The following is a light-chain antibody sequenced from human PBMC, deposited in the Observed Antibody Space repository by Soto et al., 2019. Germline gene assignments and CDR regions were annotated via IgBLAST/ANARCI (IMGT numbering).Light chain of an antibody. Sequence: IQLTQSPSSLSASVGDRVTITCRASQGLNTNLAWYQQKPGKAPNLLIYGASTLQKGVPSRFSGNGSGTDFTLTISSLQPEDLATYYCQQSNNYFTFGPGTKVDIK. CDR3: QQSNNYFT. J-gene: IGKJ3*01. CDR1: QGLNTN. V-gene: IGKV1-9*01. CDR2: GAS.